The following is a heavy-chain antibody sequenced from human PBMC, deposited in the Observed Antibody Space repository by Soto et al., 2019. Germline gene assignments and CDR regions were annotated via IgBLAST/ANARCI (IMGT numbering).Heavy chain of an antibody. J-gene: IGHJ3*02. CDR3: ARGTLCIAVVCDAFDI. CDR1: GGSFSGYS. CDR2: INLSGST. Sequence: PSETLSLTCAVSGGSFSGYSWSWIRQPPGKGLEWIGRINLSGSTNYSPSLKSRVTISVDTSKNQFSLKLSSVTAADTAVYYCARGTLCIAVVCDAFDIWGQGTMVTVSS. D-gene: IGHD6-19*01. V-gene: IGHV4-34*01.